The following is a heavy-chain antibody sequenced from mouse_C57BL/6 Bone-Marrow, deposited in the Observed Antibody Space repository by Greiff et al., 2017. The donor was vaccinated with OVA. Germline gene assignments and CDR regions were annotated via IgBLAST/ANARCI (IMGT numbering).Heavy chain of an antibody. CDR3: ARLGSKVDY. CDR2: IYPGSGST. CDR1: GYTFTSYW. V-gene: IGHV1-55*01. J-gene: IGHJ2*01. D-gene: IGHD2-5*01. Sequence: QVQLQQPGAELVKPGASVKMSCKASGYTFTSYWITWVKQRPGQGLEWIGDIYPGSGSTNYNEKFKGKATLTVDKSSSTAYMELRSLTSEDTAVYYCARLGSKVDYWGQGTTLTVSS.